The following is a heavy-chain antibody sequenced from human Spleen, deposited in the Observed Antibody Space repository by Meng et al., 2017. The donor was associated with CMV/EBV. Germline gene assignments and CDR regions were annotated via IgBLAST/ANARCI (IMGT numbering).Heavy chain of an antibody. CDR1: GGSISSSSYY. D-gene: IGHD2-2*01. Sequence: GSLRLSCTVSGGSISSSSYYWGWIRQPPGKGLEWIGSIFYSGSTYYNPSLKSRVTISVDTSKTQFSLKLRSVTAADTAVYYCAKGLRAAAIYAFDIWGQGTMVTVSS. V-gene: IGHV4-39*07. CDR2: IFYSGST. J-gene: IGHJ3*02. CDR3: AKGLRAAAIYAFDI.